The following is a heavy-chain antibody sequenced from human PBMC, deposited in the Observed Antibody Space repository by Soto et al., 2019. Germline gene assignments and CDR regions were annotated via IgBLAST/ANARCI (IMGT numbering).Heavy chain of an antibody. CDR3: ARRSGSYYYYFGY. V-gene: IGHV4-38-2*01. D-gene: IGHD1-26*01. CDR2: IYHSGST. CDR1: GYSISSGYY. Sequence: SETLSLTCAVSGYSISSGYYWGWIRQPPGKGLEWIGSIYHSGSTYYNPSLKSRVTISVDTSKNQFSLKLSSVTAADTAVYYCARRSGSYYYYFGYWGQGTLVTVSS. J-gene: IGHJ4*02.